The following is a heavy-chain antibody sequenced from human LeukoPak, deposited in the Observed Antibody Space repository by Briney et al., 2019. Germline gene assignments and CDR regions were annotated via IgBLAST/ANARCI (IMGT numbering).Heavy chain of an antibody. CDR3: ARDPDGPLFDY. CDR2: ISYDGSNK. CDR1: GFSFSGHW. Sequence: GGPLRLSCTASGFSFSGHWMHWVRQAPGKGLEWVAVISYDGSNKYYADSVKGRFTISRDNSKNTLYLQMNSLRAEDTAVYYCARDPDGPLFDYWGQGTLVTVSS. V-gene: IGHV3-30-3*01. D-gene: IGHD1-14*01. J-gene: IGHJ4*02.